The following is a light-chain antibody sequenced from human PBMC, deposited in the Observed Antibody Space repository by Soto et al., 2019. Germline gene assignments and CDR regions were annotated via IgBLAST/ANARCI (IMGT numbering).Light chain of an antibody. CDR1: QSVSSY. V-gene: IGKV3-11*01. J-gene: IGKJ5*01. CDR3: QQRSNWPPIT. Sequence: IVLTQSPATLSLYPWERDTLSCRASQSVSSYLAWYQQKPGQAPRLLIYDASNRATGIPARFSGSGSGTDFTLTISSLEPEDFAVYYCQQRSNWPPITFGQGTVLAI. CDR2: DAS.